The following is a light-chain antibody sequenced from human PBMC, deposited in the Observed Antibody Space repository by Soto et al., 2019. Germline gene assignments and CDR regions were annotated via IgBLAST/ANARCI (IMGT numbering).Light chain of an antibody. V-gene: IGLV1-40*01. CDR3: QSYDSSLTALYV. Sequence: QPVLTQPTSVSGAPGQRVTISCTGSSSNIGAGYDVQWYQQLPGTAPKLLMYGNTNRPSGVPDRFSGSKSGTSASLAITGLQDEDVADYYCQSYDSSLTALYVFGTGTTLTVL. CDR1: SSNIGAGYD. CDR2: GNT. J-gene: IGLJ1*01.